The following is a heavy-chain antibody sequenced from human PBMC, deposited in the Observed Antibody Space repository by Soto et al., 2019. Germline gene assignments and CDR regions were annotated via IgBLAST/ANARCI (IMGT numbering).Heavy chain of an antibody. J-gene: IGHJ6*02. CDR2: INPNSGGT. CDR3: ARCCGGDCLARYYGMDV. D-gene: IGHD2-21*02. V-gene: IGHV1-2*04. CDR1: GYTFTGYY. Sequence: ASVKVSCKASGYTFTGYYMHWVRQAPGQGLEWMGWINPNSGGTNYAQKFQGWVTMTRDTSISTAYMELSRLRSDDTAVYYCARCCGGDCLARYYGMDVWSRRTTVTVSS.